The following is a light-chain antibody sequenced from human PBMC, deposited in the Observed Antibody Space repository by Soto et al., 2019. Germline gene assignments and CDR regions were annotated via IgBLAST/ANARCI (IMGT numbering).Light chain of an antibody. Sequence: QSALTQPASVSGSPGQSITISCTGTSSDVGAYSYVSWYQQHPGKAPKLIIYDVSNRPSGVSNRFSGSKSGNTASLTISGLQAEDEADYYCSSYTSSITLVFGGGTKVTVL. CDR2: DVS. CDR3: SSYTSSITLV. V-gene: IGLV2-14*01. J-gene: IGLJ2*01. CDR1: SSDVGAYSY.